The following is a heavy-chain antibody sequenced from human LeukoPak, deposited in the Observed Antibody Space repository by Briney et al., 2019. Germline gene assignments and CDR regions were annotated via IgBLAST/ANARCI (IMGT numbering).Heavy chain of an antibody. CDR1: GFTVSSNY. J-gene: IGHJ5*02. CDR3: ASRGVGPSENWFDP. CDR2: IYSGGST. V-gene: IGHV3-53*01. D-gene: IGHD3-10*01. Sequence: GGSLRLSCAASGFTVSSNYMSWVRQAPGKGLEWVSVIYSGGSTYYADSVKGRFTISRDNSKNTLYLQMNSLRAEDTAVYYCASRGVGPSENWFDPWGQGTLVTVSS.